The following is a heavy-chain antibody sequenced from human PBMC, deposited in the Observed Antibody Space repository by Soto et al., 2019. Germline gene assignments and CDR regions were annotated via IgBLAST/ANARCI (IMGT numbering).Heavy chain of an antibody. D-gene: IGHD5-12*01. J-gene: IGHJ4*02. V-gene: IGHV3-23*01. Sequence: GGALRLSCAASGFTVSSYAMSWVRQAPGKGLEWVSAISGSGGSTYYADSVKGRFTISRDNSKNTLYLQMNSLRAEDTAGSHRPKDRAARGYDAANWGQGTLATVSS. CDR2: ISGSGGST. CDR1: GFTVSSYA. CDR3: PKDRAARGYDAAN.